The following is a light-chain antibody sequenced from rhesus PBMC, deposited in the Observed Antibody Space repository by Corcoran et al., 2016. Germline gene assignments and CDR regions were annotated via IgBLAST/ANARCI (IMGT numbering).Light chain of an antibody. CDR3: QQHNSAPYS. Sequence: DIQMTQSPSSLSASVGDRVTITCRASQGISSWLAWYQQQPGKAPKLLIYKASSLHTGVPSRFSGSGSGTHFTLTSSSLQPEDFATYSCQQHNSAPYSFGQGTKVEIK. J-gene: IGKJ2*01. V-gene: IGKV1-21*01. CDR2: KAS. CDR1: QGISSW.